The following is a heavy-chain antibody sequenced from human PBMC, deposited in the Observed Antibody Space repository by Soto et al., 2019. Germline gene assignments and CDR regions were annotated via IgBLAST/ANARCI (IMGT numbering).Heavy chain of an antibody. J-gene: IGHJ4*02. Sequence: SETLSLTCTVSGGSLRSYYWSWSRQSPGKGLECIGYIFYSGSTNYNPSLKSRVTISVDTSKNQFSLILRSVTAADTAVYYCARLPPISAADTSLFDYLGEGTLVTVS. D-gene: IGHD6-13*01. CDR2: IFYSGST. CDR3: ARLPPISAADTSLFDY. CDR1: GGSLRSYY. V-gene: IGHV4-59*08.